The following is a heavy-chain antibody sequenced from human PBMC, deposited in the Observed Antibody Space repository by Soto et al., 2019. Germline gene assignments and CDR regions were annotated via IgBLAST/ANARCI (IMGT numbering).Heavy chain of an antibody. CDR1: GFTLNNYA. CDR3: AKGLNQFDY. D-gene: IGHD2-2*01. J-gene: IGHJ4*02. V-gene: IGHV3-23*01. CDR2: LTSSGGT. Sequence: GGALRLSCAASGFTLNNYAMSWVRQAPGKGLEWVSTLTSSGGTYYADSVKGRFTISRDKSQSTLYLQMISLRAEDTALYYCAKGLNQFDYWGQGAQVTLSS.